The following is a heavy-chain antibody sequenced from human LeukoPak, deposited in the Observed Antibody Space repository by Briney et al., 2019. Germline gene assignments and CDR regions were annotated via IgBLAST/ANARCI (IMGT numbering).Heavy chain of an antibody. CDR1: GFTFSSYA. CDR2: ISGSGGST. CDR3: AKSGLVGATRGSLDY. D-gene: IGHD1-26*01. V-gene: IGHV3-23*01. Sequence: QPGGSLRLSYAASGFTFSSYAMIWVRQAPGKGLQWVSAISGSGGSTCYADSVKGRFTISRDNSKNTLYLQMNSLRAEDTAVYYCAKSGLVGATRGSLDYWGQGTLVTVSS. J-gene: IGHJ4*02.